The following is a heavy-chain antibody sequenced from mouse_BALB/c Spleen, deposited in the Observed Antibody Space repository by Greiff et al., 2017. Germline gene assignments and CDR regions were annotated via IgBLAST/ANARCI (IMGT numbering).Heavy chain of an antibody. J-gene: IGHJ4*01. CDR2: ISSGGST. CDR1: GFTFSSYA. CDR3: AMIYYDYDYAMDY. Sequence: EVKVEESGGGLVKPGGSLKLSCAASGFTFSSYAMSWVRQTPEKRLEWVASISSGGSTYYPDSVKGRFTISRDNARNILYLQMSSLRSEDTAMYYCAMIYYDYDYAMDYWGQGTSVTVSS. D-gene: IGHD2-4*01. V-gene: IGHV5-6-5*01.